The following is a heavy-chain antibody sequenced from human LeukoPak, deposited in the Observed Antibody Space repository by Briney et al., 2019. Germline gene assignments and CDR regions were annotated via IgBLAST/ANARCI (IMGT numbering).Heavy chain of an antibody. J-gene: IGHJ4*02. CDR1: GYTFASYG. CDR3: ARGSTSRYYYDRSGYYRGAVDQ. V-gene: IGHV1-18*01. Sequence: ASVKVSCKASGYTFASYGISWVRQAPGQGLEWMGWISGYNGNTKYAQKLQGRVTMTTDTSTSTAYMELRSLRSDDTAVYYCARGSTSRYYYDRSGYYRGAVDQWGQGTLVTVSS. D-gene: IGHD3-22*01. CDR2: ISGYNGNT.